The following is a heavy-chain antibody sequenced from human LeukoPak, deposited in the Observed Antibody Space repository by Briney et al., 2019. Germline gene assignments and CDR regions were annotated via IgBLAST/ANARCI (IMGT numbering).Heavy chain of an antibody. CDR1: GFTFSSYA. Sequence: PGGSLRLSCAASGFTFSSYAMSWVRQAPGKGLEWVSAISGSGGSTYYADSVKGRFTISRDNSKNTLYLQMNSLRAEDTAVYYCANQIDYYYYYMDVWGKGTTVTVSS. CDR3: ANQIDYYYYYMDV. CDR2: ISGSGGST. J-gene: IGHJ6*03. V-gene: IGHV3-23*01.